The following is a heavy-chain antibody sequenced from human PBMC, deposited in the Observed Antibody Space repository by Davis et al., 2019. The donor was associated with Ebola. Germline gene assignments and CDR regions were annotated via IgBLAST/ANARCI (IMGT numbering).Heavy chain of an antibody. D-gene: IGHD2-2*01. CDR1: GFTFSSYA. V-gene: IGHV3-23*01. CDR2: ISYNGGVT. Sequence: PGGSLRLSCEASGFTFSSYAMSWVRQAPGKGLEWVSGISYNGGVTYYANSVKGRFTISRDKSKNTLYLQMNSLRVEDTAVYYCATPGSGQCSSTACPLDYWGQGTQVTVSS. CDR3: ATPGSGQCSSTACPLDY. J-gene: IGHJ4*02.